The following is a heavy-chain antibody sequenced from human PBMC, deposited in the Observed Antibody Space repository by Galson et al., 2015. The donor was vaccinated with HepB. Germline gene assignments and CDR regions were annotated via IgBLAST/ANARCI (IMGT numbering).Heavy chain of an antibody. CDR1: GFTFSDFA. CDR3: VRYCIRTSCYGSDYYYGMDV. Sequence: SLRLSCAASGFTFSDFAMSWVRQGPGKGLEWVSAISDSTYYADSEKGRFTISRDNSKNTVYLQMNSLRAEDTAIYYCVRYCIRTSCYGSDYYYGMDVWGRGTTVTVSS. D-gene: IGHD2-2*01. CDR2: ISDST. J-gene: IGHJ6*02. V-gene: IGHV3-23*01.